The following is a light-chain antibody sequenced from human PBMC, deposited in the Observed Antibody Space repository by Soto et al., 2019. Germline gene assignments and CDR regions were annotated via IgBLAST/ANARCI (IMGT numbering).Light chain of an antibody. Sequence: QLVLTQPPSASGTPGQRVTISCSGSSSNIGGNTVNWYQQFPGTAPKLLIYSNIRRPSGVPDRFSGSKSGTSASLAISGLQFEDEADYYCAAWDDSLKGVLFGGGTKVTVL. CDR3: AAWDDSLKGVL. J-gene: IGLJ2*01. V-gene: IGLV1-44*01. CDR1: SSNIGGNT. CDR2: SNI.